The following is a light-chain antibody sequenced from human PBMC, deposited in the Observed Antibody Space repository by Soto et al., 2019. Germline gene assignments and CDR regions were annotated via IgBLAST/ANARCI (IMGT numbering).Light chain of an antibody. CDR1: QSISIW. CDR3: QQYNSCPRT. V-gene: IGKV1-5*03. CDR2: KAS. J-gene: IGKJ1*01. Sequence: DIQMTQSPSTLSASVGDRVTITCRASQSISIWLAWYQQKPGRAPKLLIFKASTLESGVPSRFSGNGSGTEFTLSISSLQPDDFATYSCQQYNSCPRTFGQGTKVEIK.